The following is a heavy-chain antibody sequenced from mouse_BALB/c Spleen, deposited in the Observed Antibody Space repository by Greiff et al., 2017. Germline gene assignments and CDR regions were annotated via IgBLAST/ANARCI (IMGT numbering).Heavy chain of an antibody. CDR2: ISYDGSN. D-gene: IGHD4-1*01. Sequence: EVQLVESGPGLVKPSQSLSLTCSVTGYSITSGYYWNWIRQFPGNKLEWMGYISYDGSNNYNPSLKNRISITRDTSKNQFFLKLNSVTTEDTATYYCARELGRAWFAYWGQGTLVTVSA. V-gene: IGHV3-6*02. J-gene: IGHJ3*01. CDR1: GYSITSGYY. CDR3: ARELGRAWFAY.